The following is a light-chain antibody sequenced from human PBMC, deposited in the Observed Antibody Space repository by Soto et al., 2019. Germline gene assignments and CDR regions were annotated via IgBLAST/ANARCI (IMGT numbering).Light chain of an antibody. CDR1: QSIDNY. Sequence: DIQMTQSPSSLSASVGDSVTITCRASQSIDNYLNWYQQKPGKAPKLLIYGASTLQSGVPSRFSGSGSETDFTLTISSLQPKDFETYYCQQSDSTPYTFGQGTKVDIX. CDR2: GAS. CDR3: QQSDSTPYT. V-gene: IGKV1-39*01. J-gene: IGKJ2*01.